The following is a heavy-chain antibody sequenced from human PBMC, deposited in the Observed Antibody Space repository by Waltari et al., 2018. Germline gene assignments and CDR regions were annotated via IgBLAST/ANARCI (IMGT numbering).Heavy chain of an antibody. D-gene: IGHD3-10*01. CDR1: GYTFNMYY. J-gene: IGHJ4*02. CDR2: INHSGST. Sequence: QVQLVQSGAEVRKPGASVKVSCQASGYTFNMYYMHWVRQAPGQGLEWIGEINHSGSTNYDPSLKGRVTISVDTSKNQFSLKLSSVTAADTAVYYCAVSSLLWFGELYYWGQGTLVTVSS. V-gene: IGHV1-46*02. CDR3: AVSSLLWFGELYY.